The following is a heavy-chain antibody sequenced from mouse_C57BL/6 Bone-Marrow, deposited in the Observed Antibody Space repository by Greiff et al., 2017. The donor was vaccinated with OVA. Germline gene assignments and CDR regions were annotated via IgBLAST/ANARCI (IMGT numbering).Heavy chain of an antibody. J-gene: IGHJ2*01. CDR3: ARWAYYDYGGIAFDY. D-gene: IGHD2-4*01. V-gene: IGHV1-55*01. CDR1: GYTFTSYW. CDR2: IDPGSGST. Sequence: QVQLQQPGAELVKPGASVKMSCKASGYTFTSYWITWVKQRPGQGLEWIGDIDPGSGSTNYNEKFKSKATLTVDTSSSTAYLQLSSLTSEDSAVYYCARWAYYDYGGIAFDYWGQGTTLTVSS.